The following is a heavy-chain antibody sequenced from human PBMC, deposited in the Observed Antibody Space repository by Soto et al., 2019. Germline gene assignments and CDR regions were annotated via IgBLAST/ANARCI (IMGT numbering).Heavy chain of an antibody. V-gene: IGHV1-2*02. CDR1: GYTLTGYY. Sequence: QVQLVQSGAEVKKPGASVKVSCKASGYTLTGYYMHWVRQAPGQGLEWMGWINPNSGGTNYAQKFQGRVTMTRDTSISTAYMELSRLRSDDTAVYYCARDYYDSSGYYQNWFDPWGQGTLVTVSS. J-gene: IGHJ5*02. D-gene: IGHD3-22*01. CDR3: ARDYYDSSGYYQNWFDP. CDR2: INPNSGGT.